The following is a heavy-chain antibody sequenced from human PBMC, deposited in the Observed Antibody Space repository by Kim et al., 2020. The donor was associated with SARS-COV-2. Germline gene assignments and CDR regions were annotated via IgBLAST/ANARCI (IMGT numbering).Heavy chain of an antibody. V-gene: IGHV3-23*01. J-gene: IGHJ5*02. Sequence: SVKGRFTISRDNSKNTLYLQMNSLRAEDTAVYYCVADIVVVPAARVRFDPWGQGTLVTVSS. D-gene: IGHD2-2*01. CDR3: VADIVVVPAARVRFDP.